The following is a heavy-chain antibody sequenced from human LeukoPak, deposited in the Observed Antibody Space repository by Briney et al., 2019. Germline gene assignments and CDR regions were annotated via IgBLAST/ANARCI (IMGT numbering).Heavy chain of an antibody. J-gene: IGHJ4*02. V-gene: IGHV3-74*01. CDR2: INSDGSTI. CDR1: GFALSSYW. Sequence: PGGSLRLSCAASGFALSSYWMHWVRQAPGKGLVWVSDINSDGSTIRYADSVQGRFTISRDNAKNTLYLLMNSLRADDTAVYYCATRDYTGSKYWGQGTLVTVAS. CDR3: ATRDYTGSKY. D-gene: IGHD2-2*02.